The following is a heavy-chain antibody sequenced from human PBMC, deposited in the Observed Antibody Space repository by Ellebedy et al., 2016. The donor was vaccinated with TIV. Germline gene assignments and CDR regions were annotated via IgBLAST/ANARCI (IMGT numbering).Heavy chain of an antibody. CDR2: IYYSGTT. V-gene: IGHV4-61*01. Sequence: GSLRLSCTVSGGSISSSSYYWTWIRQHPGKGLEWIGYIYYSGTTYYNPSLKSRVTISVDTSKNQFSLKLSSVTAADTAVYYCARVPVGATYFDYWGQGTLVTVSS. CDR1: GGSISSSSYY. D-gene: IGHD1-26*01. CDR3: ARVPVGATYFDY. J-gene: IGHJ4*02.